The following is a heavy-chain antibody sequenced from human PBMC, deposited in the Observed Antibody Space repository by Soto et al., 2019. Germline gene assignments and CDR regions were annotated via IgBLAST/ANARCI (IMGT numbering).Heavy chain of an antibody. CDR1: CGSIGSGYYY. J-gene: IGHJ6*02. CDR2: IYYSGSP. D-gene: IGHD1-1*01. CDR3: ARGRELRKLDYYYYSGMDV. V-gene: IGHV4-39*01. Sequence: SDTISFNYPLACGSIGSGYYYLSWIRQPPGKGREWIGSIYYSGSPYYNHSLKSRVTISVXTSKTQFSLKLTSVTAAATAVYYCARGRELRKLDYYYYSGMDVGGHGTTVTVSS.